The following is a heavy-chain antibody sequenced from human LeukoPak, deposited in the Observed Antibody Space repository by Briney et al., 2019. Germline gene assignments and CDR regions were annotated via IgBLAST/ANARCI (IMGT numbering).Heavy chain of an antibody. J-gene: IGHJ6*02. V-gene: IGHV1-8*01. Sequence: ASVKVSCKASGYTFTSYDINWVRQATGQGLEWMGWMNPNSGNTGYAQKFQGRVTMTRNTSISTAYMELSSLRSEDTAVYYCAKVLGRITIFGVVIYGMDVWGQGTTVTVSS. CDR1: GYTFTSYD. D-gene: IGHD3-3*01. CDR3: AKVLGRITIFGVVIYGMDV. CDR2: MNPNSGNT.